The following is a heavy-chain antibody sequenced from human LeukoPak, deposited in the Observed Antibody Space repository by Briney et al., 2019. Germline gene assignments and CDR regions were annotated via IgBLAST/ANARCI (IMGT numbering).Heavy chain of an antibody. J-gene: IGHJ6*02. CDR1: GGSISSYY. V-gene: IGHV4-59*01. CDR2: IYYSGST. Sequence: PSETLSLTCTVSGGSISSYYWSWIRQPPGKGLEWIGYIYYSGSTNYNPSLKSRVTISVDTSKNQFSLKLSSVTAADTAEYYCATLPLLGSYYDVWSGPSYYYGMDVWGQGTTVTVSS. CDR3: ATLPLLGSYYDVWSGPSYYYGMDV. D-gene: IGHD3-3*01.